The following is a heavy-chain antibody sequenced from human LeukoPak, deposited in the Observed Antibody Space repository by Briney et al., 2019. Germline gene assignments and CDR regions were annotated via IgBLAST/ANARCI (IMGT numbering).Heavy chain of an antibody. CDR3: ARVGGDYVDYYYYYMDV. D-gene: IGHD4-17*01. V-gene: IGHV3-30*04. CDR2: ISYDGSNK. J-gene: IGHJ6*03. CDR1: GFTFSSYA. Sequence: GGSLRLSCAASGFTFSSYAMHWVRQAPGKGLEWVAVISYDGSNKYYADSVKGRFTISRDNSKNTLYLQMNSLRAEDTAVYYCARVGGDYVDYYYYYMDVWGKGTTVTVSS.